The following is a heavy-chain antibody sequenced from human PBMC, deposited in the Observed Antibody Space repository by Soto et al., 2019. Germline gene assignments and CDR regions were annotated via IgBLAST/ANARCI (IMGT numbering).Heavy chain of an antibody. CDR1: GFTFSSYG. V-gene: IGHV3-30*18. Sequence: QVQLVESGGGVVQPGRSLRLSCAASGFTFSSYGMHWVRQAPGKGLEWVAVISYDGSNKYYADSVKGRFTISRDNSKNALYLQMNSLRAEDTAVYYCAKGVDDFWSGYALRSMDVWGQGTTVTVSS. J-gene: IGHJ6*02. CDR3: AKGVDDFWSGYALRSMDV. D-gene: IGHD3-3*01. CDR2: ISYDGSNK.